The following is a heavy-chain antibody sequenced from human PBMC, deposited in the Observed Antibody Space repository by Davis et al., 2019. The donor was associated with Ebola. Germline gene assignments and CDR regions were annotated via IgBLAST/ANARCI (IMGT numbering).Heavy chain of an antibody. D-gene: IGHD3-3*01. Sequence: MPGGSLRLSCAVYGGSFSAYYWSWIRQPPGKGLEWIGEINHSGSTNYNPSLKSRVTISVDTSKNQFSLRLSSVTAADTAVYYCARMRRGYYSYGMDVWGQGTTVTVSS. J-gene: IGHJ6*02. CDR3: ARMRRGYYSYGMDV. CDR1: GGSFSAYY. CDR2: INHSGST. V-gene: IGHV4-34*01.